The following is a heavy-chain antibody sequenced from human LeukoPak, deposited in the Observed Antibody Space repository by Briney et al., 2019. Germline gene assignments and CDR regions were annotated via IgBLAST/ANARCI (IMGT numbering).Heavy chain of an antibody. D-gene: IGHD4-17*01. CDR1: GGSISSYY. J-gene: IGHJ5*02. CDR3: ARGGATVTPGLLWFDP. V-gene: IGHV4-59*01. Sequence: SETLSLTCTVSGGSISSYYWSWIRQPPGKGLEWIGYIYYSGSTKYNPSLKSRVTISVDTSKNQFSLKLSSVTAADTAFYYCARGGATVTPGLLWFDPWGQGTLVTVSS. CDR2: IYYSGST.